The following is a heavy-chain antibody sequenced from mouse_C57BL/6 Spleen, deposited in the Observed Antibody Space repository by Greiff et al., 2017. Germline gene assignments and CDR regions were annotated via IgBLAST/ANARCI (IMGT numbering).Heavy chain of an antibody. V-gene: IGHV14-4*01. CDR3: TPGYFDV. Sequence: EVQLQESGAELVRPGASVKLSCTASGSNIKDDYMHWVKQRPEQGLEWIGWIDPENGDTEYASKFQGKATITADTSSNTAYLQLSSLTSEDTAVYYCTPGYFDVWGTGTTVTVSS. J-gene: IGHJ1*03. CDR2: IDPENGDT. CDR1: GSNIKDDY.